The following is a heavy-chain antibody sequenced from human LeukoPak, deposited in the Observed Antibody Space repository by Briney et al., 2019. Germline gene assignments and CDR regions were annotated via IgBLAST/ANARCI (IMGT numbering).Heavy chain of an antibody. D-gene: IGHD1-26*01. J-gene: IGHJ4*02. V-gene: IGHV1-69*06. CDR2: IIPIFGTA. CDR3: ARQGLHREQGPNDY. CDR1: GGTFSSYA. Sequence: GASVKVSCKASGGTFSSYAISWVRQAPGQGLEWMGGIIPIFGTANYAQKFQGRVTITADKSISTAYLQWSSLKASDTAMYYCARQGLHREQGPNDYWGQGTLVTVSS.